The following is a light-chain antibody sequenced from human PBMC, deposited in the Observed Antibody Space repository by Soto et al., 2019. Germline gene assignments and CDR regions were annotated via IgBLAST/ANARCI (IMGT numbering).Light chain of an antibody. CDR2: AAS. Sequence: DIQMTQTPSSLSASVGDRVTITCRASQSISSYLNWYQHKLGKAPKLLIYAASSLQSGVPSRFSGSGSGTDFTLAISSLQPEDFATYYCQQSYSTPFTFGPGTKVDIK. CDR1: QSISSY. J-gene: IGKJ3*01. V-gene: IGKV1-39*01. CDR3: QQSYSTPFT.